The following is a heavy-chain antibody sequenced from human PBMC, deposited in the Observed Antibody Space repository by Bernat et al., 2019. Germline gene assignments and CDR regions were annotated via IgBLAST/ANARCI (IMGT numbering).Heavy chain of an antibody. CDR2: ISSSGSTI. V-gene: IGHV3-21*05. D-gene: IGHD3-9*01. CDR3: ARIDWLPPLLYYGMDV. CDR1: GFTFSSYS. J-gene: IGHJ6*02. Sequence: EVQLVESGGGLVKPGGSLRLSCAASGFTFSSYSMNWVRQAPGKGLEWVSYISSSGSTIYYADSVKGRFTISRDNAKNSLYLQMNSLRAEDTAVYYCARIDWLPPLLYYGMDVWGQGTTVTVSS.